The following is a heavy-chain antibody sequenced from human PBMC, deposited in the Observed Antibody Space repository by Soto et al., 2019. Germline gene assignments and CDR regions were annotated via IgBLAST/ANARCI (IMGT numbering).Heavy chain of an antibody. CDR1: GFTLNSDG. CDR3: AKVTYYQDRSRFYTFDY. V-gene: IGHV3-30*18. CDR2: ISYDGSNT. Sequence: QVKLVESGGGVVQPGRSLRLSCAASGFTLNSDGMHWVRQPPGKGLEWVARISYDGSNTNDVESGKGQFTISRDNSKNTVYLQMNSLGAEDAAVYYCAKVTYYQDRSRFYTFDYWGQGTLVTFSS. D-gene: IGHD3-3*01. J-gene: IGHJ4*02.